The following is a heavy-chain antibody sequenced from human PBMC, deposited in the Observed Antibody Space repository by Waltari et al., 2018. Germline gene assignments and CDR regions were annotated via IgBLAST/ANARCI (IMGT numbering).Heavy chain of an antibody. CDR1: GITFSRHA. J-gene: IGHJ4*02. CDR2: ISGSGGST. Sequence: EVQLLESGGGLVQPGGSLRLSCAASGITFSRHALSWVRQAPGKGLEWVSAISGSGGSTYYADSVKGRFTISRDNSKNTLYLQMNSLRAEDTAVYYCAKPQHPRGGFDYWGQGTLVTVSS. D-gene: IGHD3-10*01. CDR3: AKPQHPRGGFDY. V-gene: IGHV3-23*01.